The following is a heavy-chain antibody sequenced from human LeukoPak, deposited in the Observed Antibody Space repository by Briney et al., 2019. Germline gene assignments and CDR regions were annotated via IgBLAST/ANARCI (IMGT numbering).Heavy chain of an antibody. CDR1: GFTFDDYA. CDR2: ISWNSGSI. V-gene: IGHV3-9*01. J-gene: IGHJ4*02. CDR3: ANQVGY. Sequence: SGGSLRLSCAASGFTFDDYAMHWVRQAPGKGLEWVSGISWNSGSIGYADSVKGRFTISRDNAKNSLYLQMNSLRAEDTALYYCANQVGYWGQGTLVTVSS.